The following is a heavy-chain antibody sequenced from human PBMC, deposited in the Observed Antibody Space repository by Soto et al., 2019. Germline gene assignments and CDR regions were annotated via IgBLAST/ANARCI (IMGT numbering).Heavy chain of an antibody. D-gene: IGHD3-3*01. CDR3: ATMERLFDY. CDR2: ISYDGSDK. V-gene: IGHV3-30*03. Sequence: QLQLVESGGGVVQPGRSLRLSCAASGFTFSDYGMHWVRQAPGTGLEWVAVISYDGSDKYYADSVKGRFTISRDNPKNRLYLQMNSLRAEDTAVYYCATMERLFDYWGQGTLVTVSS. J-gene: IGHJ4*02. CDR1: GFTFSDYG.